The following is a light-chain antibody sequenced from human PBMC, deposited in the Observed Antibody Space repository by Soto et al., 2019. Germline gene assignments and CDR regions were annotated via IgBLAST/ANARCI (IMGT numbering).Light chain of an antibody. CDR3: LQYVSSPPLT. Sequence: EIVLTQSPGTLSLSPGERATISCRASQSVRSSYLAWYHQKPGQAPRLLIYGASIRATGIPDRFSGSGSGTDFSLTISSLETEAFGVYYCLQYVSSPPLTFGGGTKVVIK. CDR2: GAS. J-gene: IGKJ4*01. CDR1: QSVRSSY. V-gene: IGKV3-20*01.